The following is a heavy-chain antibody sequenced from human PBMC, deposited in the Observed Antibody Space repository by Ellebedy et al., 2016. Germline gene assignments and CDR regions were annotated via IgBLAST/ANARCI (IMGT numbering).Heavy chain of an antibody. D-gene: IGHD5-18*01. Sequence: GGSRRLSCAASGFTFSSYGMHWVRQAPGKGLEWVAVIWYDGSNKYYADSVKGRFTISRDNSKNTLYLQMNSLRAEDTAVYYCARDLLYSYGYNPLGYWGQGTLVTVSS. CDR3: ARDLLYSYGYNPLGY. V-gene: IGHV3-33*08. CDR2: IWYDGSNK. CDR1: GFTFSSYG. J-gene: IGHJ4*02.